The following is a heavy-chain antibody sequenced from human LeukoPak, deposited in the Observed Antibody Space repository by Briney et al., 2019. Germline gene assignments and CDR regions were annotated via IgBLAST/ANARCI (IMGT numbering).Heavy chain of an antibody. CDR2: ISAYNGNT. D-gene: IGHD3-22*01. Sequence: ASVTVSCTASGYTFISYGISWMRQAPGQGLEWMGWISAYNGNTNNAQKFQGRVTVTTDTSTSTAYMELRSLRSDDTAVYYCARDDRSGYYDDWGQGTLVTVSS. J-gene: IGHJ4*02. CDR1: GYTFISYG. CDR3: ARDDRSGYYDD. V-gene: IGHV1-18*01.